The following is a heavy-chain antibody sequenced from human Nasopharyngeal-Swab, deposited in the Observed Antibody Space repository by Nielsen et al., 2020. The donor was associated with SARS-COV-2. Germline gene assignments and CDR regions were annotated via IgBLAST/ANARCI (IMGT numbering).Heavy chain of an antibody. CDR2: VYSDGTT. CDR1: GFTFSSYG. V-gene: IGHV3-66*01. D-gene: IGHD3-16*02. Sequence: GESLKISCAASGFTFSSYGMNWVRQAPGKGLEWVSVVYSDGTTHYADSVKGRFTISRDNAKNSLYLQMNSLRAEDTALYYCARDRYLARWGHGTLVTVSS. CDR3: ARDRYLAR. J-gene: IGHJ4*01.